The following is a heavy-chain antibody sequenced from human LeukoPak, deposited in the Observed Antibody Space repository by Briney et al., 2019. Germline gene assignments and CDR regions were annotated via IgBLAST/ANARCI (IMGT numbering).Heavy chain of an antibody. D-gene: IGHD5-12*01. V-gene: IGHV3-30*04. CDR1: GFTFSSYA. Sequence: PGGSLRLSCAASGFTFSSYAMHWVRQAPGKGLEWVAVISYDGSNKYYADSVKGRFTISRDNSKNTLYLQMNSLRAEDTAVHYCARSLDIVATIVDYWGQGTLVTVSS. CDR2: ISYDGSNK. CDR3: ARSLDIVATIVDY. J-gene: IGHJ4*02.